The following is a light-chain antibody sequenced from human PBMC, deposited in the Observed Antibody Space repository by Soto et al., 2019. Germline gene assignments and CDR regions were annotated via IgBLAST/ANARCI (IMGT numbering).Light chain of an antibody. CDR3: QQYHNWPPIT. J-gene: IGKJ5*01. V-gene: IGKV2-30*01. CDR1: QSLVYSDGNTY. Sequence: DVVMTQSPLSLPVTLGQPASISCRSSQSLVYSDGNTYLIWYQQKPGQAPRLLIYDVSNRATGIPARFSGSGSGTDFTLTISSLEPEDFAVYYCQQYHNWPPITFGQGTRLEIK. CDR2: DVS.